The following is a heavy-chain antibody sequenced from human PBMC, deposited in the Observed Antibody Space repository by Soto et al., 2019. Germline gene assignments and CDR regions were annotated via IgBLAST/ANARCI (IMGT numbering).Heavy chain of an antibody. D-gene: IGHD1-1*01. J-gene: IGHJ3*02. CDR3: ARPHIRSAWNDGFDI. CDR1: GFTFEDYS. CDR2: ISYDGGTT. Sequence: RLCYGASGFTFEDYSMRWVRQAQGKGLEWVALISYDGGTTHYGDSVKGRFTISRDDSKNTLFLQMNSLRSEDTAVYYCARPHIRSAWNDGFDIWGQGTMVTVSS. V-gene: IGHV3-30*03.